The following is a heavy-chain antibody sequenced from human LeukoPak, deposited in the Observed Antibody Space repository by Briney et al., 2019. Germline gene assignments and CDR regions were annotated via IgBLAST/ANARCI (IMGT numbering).Heavy chain of an antibody. D-gene: IGHD3-10*02. J-gene: IGHJ6*04. V-gene: IGHV3-23*01. CDR2: ITGRGGDI. CDR1: GFTFSISV. Sequence: GGTLRLSCAASGFTFSISVMSWVRQAPGKGLEWVSAITGRGGDIYYADSVKGRFTISRDYSKNTLYLQMNSLRAEDTAVYYCAELGITMIGGVWGKGTTVTISS. CDR3: AELGITMIGGV.